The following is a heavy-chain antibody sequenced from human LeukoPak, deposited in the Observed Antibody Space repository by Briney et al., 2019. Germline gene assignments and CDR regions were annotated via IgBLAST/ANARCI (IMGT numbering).Heavy chain of an antibody. D-gene: IGHD6-6*01. CDR2: FDPEDGET. CDR1: GYTLTELS. V-gene: IGHV1-24*01. CDR3: AREGSIAGENWFDP. Sequence: GASVKVSCKVSGYTLTELSMHWVRQAPGKGLEWMGGFDPEDGETIYAQKFQGRVTMTRDTSTSTVYMELSSLRSEDTAVYYCAREGSIAGENWFDPWGQGTLVTVSS. J-gene: IGHJ5*02.